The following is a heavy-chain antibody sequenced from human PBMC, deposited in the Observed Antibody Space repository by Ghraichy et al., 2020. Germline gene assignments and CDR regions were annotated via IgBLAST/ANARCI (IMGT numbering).Heavy chain of an antibody. CDR1: GGSISSSSYY. CDR2: IYYTGST. V-gene: IGHV4-39*01. Sequence: SETLSLTCTVSGGSISSSSYYWGWIRQPPGKGLESIGSIYYTGSTYYNPSLKSRVTISIDTSKNQFSLKLSSVTAADTAVYYCARVDAGSTHNWFDPWGQGTLVTVSS. J-gene: IGHJ5*02. CDR3: ARVDAGSTHNWFDP. D-gene: IGHD6-13*01.